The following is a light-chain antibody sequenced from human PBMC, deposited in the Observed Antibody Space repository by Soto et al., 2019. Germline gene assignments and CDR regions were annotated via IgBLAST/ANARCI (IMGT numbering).Light chain of an antibody. CDR1: QGIRND. CDR3: LQDYNYPRT. CDR2: SAS. Sequence: AIQMTQSPSSLSASVGDRVTITCRASQGIRNDLGWYQQKPGKAPKLLIYSASSLQSGVPSRFSGSGSGTDFTLTISSLQTEDFATYYCLQDYNYPRTFGQGTKVEIK. V-gene: IGKV1-6*01. J-gene: IGKJ1*01.